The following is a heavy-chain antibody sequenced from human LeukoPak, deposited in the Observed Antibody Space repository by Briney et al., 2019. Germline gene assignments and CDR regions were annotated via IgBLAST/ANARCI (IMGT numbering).Heavy chain of an antibody. CDR1: GGSISSSSYY. J-gene: IGHJ1*01. V-gene: IGHV4-39*07. Sequence: SETLSLTCTVSGGSISSSSYYWGWIRQPPGKGLEWIGSIYYSGSTYYNPSLKSRVTISVDTSKNQFSLKLSSVTAADTAVYYCASRDGYNYDPDYFQHWGQGTLVTVSS. CDR2: IYYSGST. CDR3: ASRDGYNYDPDYFQH. D-gene: IGHD5-24*01.